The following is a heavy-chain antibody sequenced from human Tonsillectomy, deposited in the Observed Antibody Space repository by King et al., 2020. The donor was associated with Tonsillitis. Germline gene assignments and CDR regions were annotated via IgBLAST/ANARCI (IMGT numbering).Heavy chain of an antibody. D-gene: IGHD3-9*01. J-gene: IGHJ4*02. Sequence: VQLVESGAEVKKPGASVTVSCKASGYTFNGYDMNWVRQAPGQGREWMGWINPNSGGTNYARRFQGRVTMTRDTSIITGYMGLSRLRSADTAVYYCARGPISEEYNDFLTGYYFDYWGQGTLVTVSS. CDR3: ARGPISEEYNDFLTGYYFDY. V-gene: IGHV1-2*02. CDR1: GYTFNGYD. CDR2: INPNSGGT.